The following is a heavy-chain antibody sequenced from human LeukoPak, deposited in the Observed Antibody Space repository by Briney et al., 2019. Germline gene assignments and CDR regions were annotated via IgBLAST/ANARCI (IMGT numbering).Heavy chain of an antibody. CDR1: GGSFSGYY. V-gene: IGHV4-34*01. Sequence: SETLSLTCAVYGGSFSGYYWSWIRQPPGKGLEWIGEINHSGCTNYNPSLKSRVTISVDTSKNQFSLKLSSVTAADTAVYYCARYVYDSPAGLDYWGQGTLVTVSS. CDR3: ARYVYDSPAGLDY. J-gene: IGHJ4*02. D-gene: IGHD3-22*01. CDR2: INHSGCT.